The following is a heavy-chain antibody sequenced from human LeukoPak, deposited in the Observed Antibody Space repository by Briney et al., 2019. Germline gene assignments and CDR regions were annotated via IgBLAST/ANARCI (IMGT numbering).Heavy chain of an antibody. D-gene: IGHD1-26*01. J-gene: IGHJ6*02. CDR3: ARGGGATLAADYYYGMDV. V-gene: IGHV1-18*04. CDR1: GYTFTSYG. Sequence: ASVEVSCKASGYTFTSYGISWVRQAPGQGLEWMGWISAYNGNTNYAQKLQGRVTMTTDTSTSTAYMELRSLRFDDTAVYYCARGGGATLAADYYYGMDVWGQGTTVTVSS. CDR2: ISAYNGNT.